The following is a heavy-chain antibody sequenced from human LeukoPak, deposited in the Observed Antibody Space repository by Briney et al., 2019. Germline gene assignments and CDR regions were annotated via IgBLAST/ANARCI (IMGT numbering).Heavy chain of an antibody. Sequence: PSETPSLTCTVSGDSISNHYWSWIRQPPGRGLEWIGYIYYSGSTNYNSSLRSRVTISVDRSKKQFSLRLSSVTAADTAVYCCARGDGYNPDAFDTWGQGTMVTVSS. CDR3: ARGDGYNPDAFDT. V-gene: IGHV4-59*11. J-gene: IGHJ3*02. D-gene: IGHD5-24*01. CDR1: GDSISNHY. CDR2: IYYSGST.